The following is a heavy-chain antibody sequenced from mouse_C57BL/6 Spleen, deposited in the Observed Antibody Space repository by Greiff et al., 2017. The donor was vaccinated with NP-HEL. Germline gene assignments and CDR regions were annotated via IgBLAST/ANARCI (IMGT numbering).Heavy chain of an antibody. Sequence: DVKLVESGGGLVQPGGSMKLSCVASGFTFSNYWMNWVRQSPEKGLEWVAQIRLKSDNYATHYAESVKGRFTISRDDSKSSVYLQMNNLRAEDTGIYYCTTIIYYYGSSYYYYAMDYWGQGTSVTVSS. V-gene: IGHV6-3*01. CDR1: GFTFSNYW. D-gene: IGHD1-1*01. CDR2: IRLKSDNYAT. J-gene: IGHJ4*01. CDR3: TTIIYYYGSSYYYYAMDY.